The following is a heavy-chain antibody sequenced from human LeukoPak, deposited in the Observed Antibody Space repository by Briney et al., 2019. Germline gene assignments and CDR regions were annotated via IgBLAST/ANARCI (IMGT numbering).Heavy chain of an antibody. J-gene: IGHJ4*02. CDR3: AKSGTSTVTGYFDY. D-gene: IGHD4-17*01. CDR1: GFTFSSYA. CDR2: ISGSGGST. V-gene: IGHV3-23*01. Sequence: GGSLRLSCAASGFTFSSYAMSWVRQAPGKGLEWVSAISGSGGSTYYTDSVKGRFTISRDNSKNTLYLQMNSLRAEDTAVYYCAKSGTSTVTGYFDYWGQGTLVTVSS.